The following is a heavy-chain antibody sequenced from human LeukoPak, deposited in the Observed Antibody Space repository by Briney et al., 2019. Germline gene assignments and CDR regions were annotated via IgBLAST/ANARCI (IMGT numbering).Heavy chain of an antibody. CDR3: ARQTYYYGSGSYYNDY. CDR2: INPNSGGT. Sequence: KVSCKASGYTFTGYYMHWVRQAPGQGLEWMGWINPNSGGTNYAQKFQGRVTMTRDTSISTAYMELSRLRSDDTAVYYCARQTYYYGSGSYYNDYWGQGTLVTVSS. CDR1: GYTFTGYY. J-gene: IGHJ4*02. V-gene: IGHV1-2*02. D-gene: IGHD3-10*01.